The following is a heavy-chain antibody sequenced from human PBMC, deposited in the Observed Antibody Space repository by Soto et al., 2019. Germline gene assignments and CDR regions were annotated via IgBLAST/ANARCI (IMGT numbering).Heavy chain of an antibody. D-gene: IGHD4-17*01. V-gene: IGHV4-31*03. CDR2: IYYSGST. CDR1: GGSISSGSYC. CDR3: AVAMTTVTAYAY. Sequence: QVQLQESGPGLVKPSQTLSLTCTVSGGSISSGSYCWSWIRQHPGKGLAWIGYIYYSGSTYYNPSLQGRVTISVDTSTKQSSLKLRSVTAADTAVSYCAVAMTTVTAYAYRGQGTLVTVSS. J-gene: IGHJ4*02.